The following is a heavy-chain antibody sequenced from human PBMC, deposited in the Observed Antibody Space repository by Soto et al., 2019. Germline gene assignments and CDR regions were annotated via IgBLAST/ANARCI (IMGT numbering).Heavy chain of an antibody. V-gene: IGHV3-23*01. J-gene: IGHJ4*02. CDR3: AKSLSALFSLGDFKY. D-gene: IGHD2-21*01. Sequence: GGSLRLSCAASGFTFSSYALNWVRQAPGKGLEWVAEISGSGTSTYYAPSVKGRFIISSDSSKNTLYLRMYSLRAEDTAMYYCAKSLSALFSLGDFKYWGQGAMVTVYS. CDR1: GFTFSSYA. CDR2: ISGSGTST.